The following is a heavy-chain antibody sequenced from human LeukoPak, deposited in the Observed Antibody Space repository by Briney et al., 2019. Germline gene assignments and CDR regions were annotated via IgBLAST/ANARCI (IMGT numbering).Heavy chain of an antibody. D-gene: IGHD6-19*01. CDR1: GFTSRFTSSSCA. CDR3: AARPTSAAVAPSDY. J-gene: IGHJ4*02. Sequence: GGSLRLSCAASGFTSRFTSSSCAMTWVRQAPGKGLEWVSGISGSGDSTYYADSVKGRFTISRDNSKNMLHLQMNSLRAEDTATYYCAARPTSAAVAPSDYWGQGTLVTVSS. V-gene: IGHV3-23*01. CDR2: ISGSGDST.